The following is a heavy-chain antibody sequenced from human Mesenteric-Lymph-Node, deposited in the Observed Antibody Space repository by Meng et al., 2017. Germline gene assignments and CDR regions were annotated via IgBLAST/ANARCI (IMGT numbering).Heavy chain of an antibody. V-gene: IGHV3-30*04. Sequence: VELWVSGGGVDKPGRPLRLSCAASGFIFSSYPMHWVRQAPGKGLECVALISYDGDNEYYADSAKGRFTISRDDSKNTLYLQMNSLRPEDTVVYYCARGLGIWAFDMWGQGTVVTVSS. CDR3: ARGLGIWAFDM. CDR1: GFIFSSYP. D-gene: IGHD7-27*01. J-gene: IGHJ3*02. CDR2: ISYDGDNE.